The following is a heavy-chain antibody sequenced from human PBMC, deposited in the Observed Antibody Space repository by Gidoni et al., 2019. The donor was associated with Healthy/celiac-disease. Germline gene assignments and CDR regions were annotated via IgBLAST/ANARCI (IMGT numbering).Heavy chain of an antibody. V-gene: IGHV3-23*01. CDR1: GFTFSSYA. J-gene: IGHJ4*02. CDR3: AKDPVGITIDY. CDR2: MSGSGGRT. D-gene: IGHD1-26*01. Sequence: EVQLLESGGGLVQPGGSLRLSCAASGFTFSSYAMNWVRQAPGKGLECVSAMSGSGGRTYYADSVKGRFTISRDNSKNTLYLQMNSLRAEDTAVYYCAKDPVGITIDYWGQGTLVTVSS.